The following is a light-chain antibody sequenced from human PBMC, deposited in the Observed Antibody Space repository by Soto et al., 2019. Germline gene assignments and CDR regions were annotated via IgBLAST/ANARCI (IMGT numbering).Light chain of an antibody. CDR3: NSQTRSGIRV. J-gene: IGLJ1*01. CDR2: EVT. CDR1: SSDVGGSNH. V-gene: IGLV2-14*01. Sequence: QSALTQPASVSGSPGQSITISCTGTSSDVGGSNHVSWYQHHPGTAPELIIYEVTYRPSGVSNRFSGSKSAYTASLTISGLQAEDEADYYCNSQTRSGIRVFGTGTKLTVL.